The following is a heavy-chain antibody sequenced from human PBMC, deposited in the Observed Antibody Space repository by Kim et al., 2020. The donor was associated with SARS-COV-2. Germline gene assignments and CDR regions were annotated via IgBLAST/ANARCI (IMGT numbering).Heavy chain of an antibody. CDR1: GFTFSSYA. V-gene: IGHV3-23*03. Sequence: GGSLRLSCAASGFTFSSYAMSWVRQAPGKGLEWVSVIYSGGSSTYYADSVKGRFTISRDNSKNTLYLQMNSLRAEDTAVYYCAKGRVRSGWLGYWGQGTLVTVSS. CDR2: IYSGGSST. J-gene: IGHJ4*02. D-gene: IGHD6-19*01. CDR3: AKGRVRSGWLGY.